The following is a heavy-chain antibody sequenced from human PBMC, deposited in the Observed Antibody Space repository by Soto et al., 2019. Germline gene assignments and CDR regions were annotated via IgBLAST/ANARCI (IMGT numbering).Heavy chain of an antibody. V-gene: IGHV4-34*01. Sequence: SETLSLTCAVYGGSFSGYYWSWIRQPPGKGLEWIGEINHSGSTNYNPSLKSRVTISVDTSKNQFSLKLSSVTAADTAVYYCARGQGTEDIVVVVAAPGPTNRFAPWGQGTLVTVSS. J-gene: IGHJ5*02. D-gene: IGHD2-15*01. CDR3: ARGQGTEDIVVVVAAPGPTNRFAP. CDR1: GGSFSGYY. CDR2: INHSGST.